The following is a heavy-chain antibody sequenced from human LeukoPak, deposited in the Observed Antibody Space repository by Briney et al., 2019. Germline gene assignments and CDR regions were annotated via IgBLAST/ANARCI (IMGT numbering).Heavy chain of an antibody. CDR1: GGSISSGGYY. D-gene: IGHD3-3*01. CDR3: AREVFGVVIVYFDL. CDR2: IYYSGST. J-gene: IGHJ2*01. Sequence: SQTLSLTCTVSGGSISSGGYYWSWIRQHPGKGLEWIGYIYYSGSTYYNPSLKSRVTISVDTSKNQFSLKLSCVTAADTAVYYCAREVFGVVIVYFDLWGRGTLVTVSS. V-gene: IGHV4-31*03.